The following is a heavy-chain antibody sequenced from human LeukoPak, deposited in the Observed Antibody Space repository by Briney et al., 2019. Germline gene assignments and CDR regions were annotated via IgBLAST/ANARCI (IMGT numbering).Heavy chain of an antibody. Sequence: ASVKVSCKASGYTFTSYGISWVRQAPGQGLEWMGWISAYNGNTNYAQKLQGRVTMTTDTSTSTAYMELRSLRSDDTAVYYCGRDSATVAYCGGDCSFDYWGQGTLVTVSS. CDR3: GRDSATVAYCGGDCSFDY. CDR1: GYTFTSYG. D-gene: IGHD2-21*02. J-gene: IGHJ4*02. CDR2: ISAYNGNT. V-gene: IGHV1-18*01.